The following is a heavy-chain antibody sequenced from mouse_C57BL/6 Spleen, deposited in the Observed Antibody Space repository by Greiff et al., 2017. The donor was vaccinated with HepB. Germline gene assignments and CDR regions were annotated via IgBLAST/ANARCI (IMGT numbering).Heavy chain of an antibody. D-gene: IGHD4-1*01. CDR1: GYTFTSYW. Sequence: QVHVKQPGAELVRPGSSVKLSCKASGYTFTSYWMHWVKQRPIQGLEWIGNIDPSDSETHYNQKFKDKATLTVDKSSSTAYMQLSSLTSEDSAVYYCAKGLTGYFDYWGQGTTLTVSS. CDR3: AKGLTGYFDY. J-gene: IGHJ2*01. V-gene: IGHV1-52*01. CDR2: IDPSDSET.